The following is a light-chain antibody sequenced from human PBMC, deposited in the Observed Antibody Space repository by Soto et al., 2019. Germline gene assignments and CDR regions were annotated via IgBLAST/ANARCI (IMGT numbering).Light chain of an antibody. V-gene: IGKV3-15*01. J-gene: IGKJ1*01. CDR2: GAS. CDR3: QHYNNWPPWT. Sequence: EVVMTQSPATLSVSPGERATLSCRASQSVSINLAWYQQKPGQAPRLLIYGASTRATGIPARFSGSGSGTEFPLTISRLQSDDFAVYYCQHYNNWPPWTFGQGTKVEIK. CDR1: QSVSIN.